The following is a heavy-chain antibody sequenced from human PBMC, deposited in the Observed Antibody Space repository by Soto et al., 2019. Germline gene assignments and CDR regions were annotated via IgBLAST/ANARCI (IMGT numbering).Heavy chain of an antibody. Sequence: ASVNVSCKSSGYTFTDYYMHWVRQAPGQGLEWMGWINPNSGGTNYAQKFQGRVTMTRDTSISTAYMELSRLRSDDTAVYYCARDRGYGDYLNWFDPWGQGTLVTVSS. D-gene: IGHD4-17*01. J-gene: IGHJ5*02. CDR2: INPNSGGT. CDR3: ARDRGYGDYLNWFDP. V-gene: IGHV1-2*02. CDR1: GYTFTDYY.